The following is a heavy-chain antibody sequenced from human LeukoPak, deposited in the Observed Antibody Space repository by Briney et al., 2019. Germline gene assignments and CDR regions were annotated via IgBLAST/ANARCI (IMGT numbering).Heavy chain of an antibody. CDR2: INPSGGTT. D-gene: IGHD3-22*01. V-gene: IGHV1-46*01. Sequence: ASVTVSCKASGYTFTSYYMHWVRQAPGQGLEWMGIINPSGGTTTYAQKFQGRVTMTRDMSTSTVYMELSSLRSEDTAEYYCARPDYYDSSGYYYNYWGQGTLVTVSS. CDR3: ARPDYYDSSGYYYNY. J-gene: IGHJ4*02. CDR1: GYTFTSYY.